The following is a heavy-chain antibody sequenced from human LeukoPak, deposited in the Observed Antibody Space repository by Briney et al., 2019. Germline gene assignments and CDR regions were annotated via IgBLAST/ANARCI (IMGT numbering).Heavy chain of an antibody. CDR1: GXSISSHDHY. CDR3: ARHSGYDRD. CDR2: ISHSGTT. V-gene: IGHV4-30-4*01. J-gene: IGHJ4*02. Sequence: PSETLSLTCTVSGXSISSHDHYWGWIRQSPGGGLEWLGYISHSGTTYYTPSLQSRLTISADTSNNSFSLRLTSVTAADTAIYYCARHSGYDRDWGQGTLVTVSS. D-gene: IGHD5-12*01.